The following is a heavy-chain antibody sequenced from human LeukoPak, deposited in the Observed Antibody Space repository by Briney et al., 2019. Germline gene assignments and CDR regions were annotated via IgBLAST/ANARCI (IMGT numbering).Heavy chain of an antibody. D-gene: IGHD3-3*01. CDR3: ARRKIYDFWSGSPMAAYGMDV. CDR1: GYTFTGYY. V-gene: IGHV1-2*06. CDR2: INPNSGGT. J-gene: IGHJ6*02. Sequence: ASVKVSCKASGYTFTGYYMHWVRQAPGQGLEWMGRINPNSGGTNYAQKFQGRVTMTRDTSISTAYMELSRLRSDDTAVYYCARRKIYDFWSGSPMAAYGMDVWGQGTTVTVSS.